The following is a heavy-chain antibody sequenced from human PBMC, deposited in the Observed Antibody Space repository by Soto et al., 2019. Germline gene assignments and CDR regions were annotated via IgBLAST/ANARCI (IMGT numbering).Heavy chain of an antibody. CDR1: GYTFSSYH. Sequence: QVKLVQSGAEVKKPGASVKVSCEASGYTFSSYHISWVRQASGKGLEWMGWVKPNSNETDYAQTLQGRVTMTGNTSIRTSYMELSSLRSDDTAVYYFVRSGRRSVIDYGGQGTLVTVSS. CDR2: VKPNSNET. V-gene: IGHV1-8*01. J-gene: IGHJ4*02. CDR3: VRSGRRSVIDY. D-gene: IGHD5-12*01.